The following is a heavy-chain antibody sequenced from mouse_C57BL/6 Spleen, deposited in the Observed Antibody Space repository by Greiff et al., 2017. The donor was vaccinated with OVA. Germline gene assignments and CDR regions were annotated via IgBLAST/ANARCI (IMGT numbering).Heavy chain of an antibody. CDR1: GYTFTDYY. V-gene: IGHV1-76*01. D-gene: IGHD1-3*01. CDR2: INPGSGYT. Sequence: QVQLQQSGAELVRPGASVKLSCKASGYTFTDYYMHWVKQRPGQGLEWIAKINPGSGYTYYNEKFKGKATLTADKSSSTAYMQLSSLTSEDSAVYFCARGLSCDFDYWGQGTTLTVSS. CDR3: ARGLSCDFDY. J-gene: IGHJ2*01.